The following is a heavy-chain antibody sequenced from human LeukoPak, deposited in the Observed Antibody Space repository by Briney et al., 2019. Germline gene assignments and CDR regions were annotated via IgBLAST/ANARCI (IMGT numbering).Heavy chain of an antibody. CDR3: AKTRGTYYAYYYYMDV. V-gene: IGHV3-30*18. D-gene: IGHD1-26*01. CDR2: ISDDGFKK. CDR1: GFTFSSYG. Sequence: PGGSLRLSCAASGFTFSSYGMHWVCQAPGKGLEWVAVISDDGFKKYYADSVKGRFTISRDNSKNTLYLQMDSLRAEDTAVYYCAKTRGTYYAYYYYMDVWGKGTTVTVSS. J-gene: IGHJ6*03.